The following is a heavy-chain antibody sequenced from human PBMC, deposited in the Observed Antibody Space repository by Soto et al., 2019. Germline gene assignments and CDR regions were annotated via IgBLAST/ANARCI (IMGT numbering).Heavy chain of an antibody. J-gene: IGHJ6*02. V-gene: IGHV3-9*01. D-gene: IGHD2-2*01. CDR3: AKDPHHCISTSCPPGGMDV. CDR2: ISWNSGSI. Sequence: GGSLRLSCAASGFTFDDYAMHWVRQAPGKGLEWVSGISWNSGSIGYADSVKGRFTISRDNSKNTLYLQMNSLRAEDTAVYYCAKDPHHCISTSCPPGGMDVWGQGTTVTVSS. CDR1: GFTFDDYA.